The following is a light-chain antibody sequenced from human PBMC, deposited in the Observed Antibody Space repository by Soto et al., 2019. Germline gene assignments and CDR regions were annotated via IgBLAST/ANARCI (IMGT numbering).Light chain of an antibody. CDR1: SSNVGSNT. Sequence: QSVLTQPPSASGAPGQRVTICCSGSSSNVGSNTVSWYQQFPGTAPKLLIHSNNKRPSGVPDRFSGSKSGTSASLAISGLQSEDEADYYCAAWDDSLNASVFGGGTKVTVL. J-gene: IGLJ1*01. CDR3: AAWDDSLNASV. CDR2: SNN. V-gene: IGLV1-44*01.